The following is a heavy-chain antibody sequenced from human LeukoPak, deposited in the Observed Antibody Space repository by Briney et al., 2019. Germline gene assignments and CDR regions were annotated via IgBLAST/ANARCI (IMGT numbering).Heavy chain of an antibody. Sequence: GGSLRLSCAASGFTFSSYSMNWVRQAPGKGLEWVSSISSSRSYIYYADSVKGRFTISRDKAKNSLYLQMNSLRAEDTAVYYCARDGPAWDWGPGTLVTVSS. V-gene: IGHV3-21*01. D-gene: IGHD3-16*01. J-gene: IGHJ4*02. CDR3: ARDGPAWD. CDR2: ISSSRSYI. CDR1: GFTFSSYS.